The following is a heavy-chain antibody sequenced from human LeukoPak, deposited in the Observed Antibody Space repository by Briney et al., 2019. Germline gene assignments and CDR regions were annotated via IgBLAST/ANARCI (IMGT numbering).Heavy chain of an antibody. J-gene: IGHJ4*02. D-gene: IGHD6-13*01. V-gene: IGHV3-30-3*01. CDR1: GFTFSSYA. CDR2: ISYDGSNK. Sequence: HAGGSLRLSCAASGFTFSSYAMHWVRQAPGKGLEWVAAISYDGSNKYYADSVKGRFTISRDNSKNTLYLQMNSLRAEDTAVYYCAKDPEYSSSWSSDYWGQGTLVTVSS. CDR3: AKDPEYSSSWSSDY.